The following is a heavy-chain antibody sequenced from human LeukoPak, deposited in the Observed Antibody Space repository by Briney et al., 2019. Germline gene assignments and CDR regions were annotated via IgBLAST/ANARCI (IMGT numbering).Heavy chain of an antibody. D-gene: IGHD2-2*01. V-gene: IGHV1-2*02. CDR1: GYTFIAYY. J-gene: IGHJ5*02. CDR3: AKGLSTGWFDP. Sequence: ASVKVSCKASGYTFIAYYIQWVRQAPGQGLEWMGWINANSGDTNYAQKFQGRVAMTRDTSISTAYMDLSRLTSDDTAVYYCAKGLSTGWFDPWGQGTLVTVSS. CDR2: INANSGDT.